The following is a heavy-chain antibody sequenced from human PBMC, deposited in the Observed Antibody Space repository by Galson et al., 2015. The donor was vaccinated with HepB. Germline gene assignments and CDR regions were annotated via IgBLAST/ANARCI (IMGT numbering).Heavy chain of an antibody. J-gene: IGHJ6*02. Sequence: SLRLSCAASGFIFSRNVMHWVRQAPGKGLEWVALISYEGSDKYYGDSVKGRFTISRDNSKNTLYLQMNSLRGEDTAVYYCATVGFSGDSWSSDYYGMDVWGQGATVTVSS. CDR3: ATVGFSGDSWSSDYYGMDV. V-gene: IGHV3-30*03. D-gene: IGHD2-15*01. CDR1: GFIFSRNV. CDR2: ISYEGSDK.